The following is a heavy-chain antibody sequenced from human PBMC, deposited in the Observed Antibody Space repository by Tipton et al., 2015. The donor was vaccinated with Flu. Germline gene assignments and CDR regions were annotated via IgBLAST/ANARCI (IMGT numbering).Heavy chain of an antibody. V-gene: IGHV4-59*12. CDR1: GGSISSYY. CDR2: IYYSGTT. J-gene: IGHJ5*02. D-gene: IGHD3-9*01. Sequence: TLSLTCTVSGGSISSYYWSWIRQPPGKGLEWIGSIYYSGTTYYNPSLKSRVTMSIDTSKNQFSLKVTSVTAADTAVYYCAKEGSYNILTNYYNKGVDPWGQGTLVIVSS. CDR3: AKEGSYNILTNYYNKGVDP.